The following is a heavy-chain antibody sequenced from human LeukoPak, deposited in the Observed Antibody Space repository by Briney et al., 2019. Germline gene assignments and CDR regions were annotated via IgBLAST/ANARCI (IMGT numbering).Heavy chain of an antibody. CDR3: ARPSKDY. CDR2: INHSGST. V-gene: IGHV4-34*01. CDR1: GGSFSGYY. J-gene: IGHJ4*02. Sequence: SETLSLTCAVYGGSFSGYYWSWIRQPPGKGLEWIGEINHSGSTNYNPSLKSRVTISVDTSKNQFSLKLSSVTAADTAVYYCARPSKDYWGQGTLVTVSS.